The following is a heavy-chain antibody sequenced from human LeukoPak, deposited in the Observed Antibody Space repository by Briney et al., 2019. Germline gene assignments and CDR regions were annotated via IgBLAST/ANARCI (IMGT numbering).Heavy chain of an antibody. D-gene: IGHD2-2*02. J-gene: IGHJ4*02. CDR3: ANPYCSSTSCYKGY. V-gene: IGHV3-21*01. CDR2: ISSSSSYI. CDR1: GFSFSTYS. Sequence: GGSLRLSCAASGFSFSTYSMNWVRQAPGKGLEWVSWISSSSSYIYYAESVKGRFTISRDNAKNSLYLQMNSLRAEDTAVYYCANPYCSSTSCYKGYWGQGTLVTVSS.